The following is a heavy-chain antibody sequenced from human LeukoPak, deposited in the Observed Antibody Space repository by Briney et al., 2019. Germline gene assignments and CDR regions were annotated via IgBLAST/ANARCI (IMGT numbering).Heavy chain of an antibody. J-gene: IGHJ6*03. CDR2: INHSGST. CDR3: ARQGHGRYDFWSGYYTWYYYYMDV. CDR1: GGSFSGYY. V-gene: IGHV4-34*01. D-gene: IGHD3-3*01. Sequence: SETLSLTCAVYGGSFSGYYWSWIRQPPGKGLEWIGEINHSGSTNYNPSLKSRVTISVDTSKNQFSLKLSSVTAADTAVYYCARQGHGRYDFWSGYYTWYYYYMDVWGKGTTVTVSS.